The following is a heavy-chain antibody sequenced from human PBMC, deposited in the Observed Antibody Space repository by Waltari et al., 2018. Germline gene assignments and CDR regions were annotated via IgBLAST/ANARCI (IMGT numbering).Heavy chain of an antibody. D-gene: IGHD2-21*02. V-gene: IGHV4-59*01. J-gene: IGHJ4*02. CDR1: GGSISSYY. CDR3: ARVAVNCGGDCYPYYFDY. CDR2: IYYSGST. Sequence: QVQLQESGPGLVKPSETLSLTCTVSGGSISSYYWSWIRQPPGKGLEWIGYIYYSGSTNYNPSLKSRVTISVDTSKNQCSLKLSSVTAADTAVYYCARVAVNCGGDCYPYYFDYWGQGTLVTVSS.